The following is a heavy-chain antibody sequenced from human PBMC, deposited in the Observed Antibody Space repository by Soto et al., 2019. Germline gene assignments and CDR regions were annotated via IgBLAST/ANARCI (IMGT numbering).Heavy chain of an antibody. CDR1: GGSISSGGYY. J-gene: IGHJ4*02. CDR2: IFYTGST. CDR3: ARLSPIGNNWNYFGF. V-gene: IGHV4-61*08. Sequence: SETLSLTCTVSGGSISSGGYYWGWIWQPPGKGLEWIGNIFYTGSTNYNPSLKSRVTISVDTSKNQFSLRLSSVTAADTAVYYCARLSPIGNNWNYFGFWGQGTLVTVSS. D-gene: IGHD1-1*01.